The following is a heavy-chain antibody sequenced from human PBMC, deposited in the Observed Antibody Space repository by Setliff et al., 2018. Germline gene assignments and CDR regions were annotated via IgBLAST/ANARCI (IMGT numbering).Heavy chain of an antibody. CDR2: INPSSGRT. V-gene: IGHV1-46*01. CDR1: GYTFTSHY. D-gene: IGHD3-22*01. Sequence: ASVKVSCKASGYTFTSHYMHWVRQAPGLGLEWMGTINPSSGRTSYAQKFQGRVTMTRDXXTSTVYMDMSSLRSEDTAVYYCARDVFPYHYEGAFDIWGQGTMVTVSS. CDR3: ARDVFPYHYEGAFDI. J-gene: IGHJ3*02.